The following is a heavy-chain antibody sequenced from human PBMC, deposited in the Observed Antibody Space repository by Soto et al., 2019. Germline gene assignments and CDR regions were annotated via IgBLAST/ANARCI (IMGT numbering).Heavy chain of an antibody. Sequence: SETLSLTCAVSGYSISSGYYWGWIRQPPGKGLEWIGSIYHSGSTYYNPSLKSRVTISVDTSKNQFSLKLSSVTAADTAVYYCARSYDRGYFDYCGQGTLVTVSS. CDR1: GYSISSGYY. CDR2: IYHSGST. D-gene: IGHD5-18*01. V-gene: IGHV4-38-2*01. CDR3: ARSYDRGYFDY. J-gene: IGHJ4*02.